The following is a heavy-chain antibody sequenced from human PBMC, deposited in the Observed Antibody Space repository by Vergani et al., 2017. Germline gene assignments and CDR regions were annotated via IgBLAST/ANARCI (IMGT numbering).Heavy chain of an antibody. V-gene: IGHV3-23*01. CDR2: ISGHDHRT. CDR1: GFRFREHG. D-gene: IGHD6-13*01. Sequence: EVQLLESGGGSVQPGESLRLSCVASGFRFREHGMNWVRQAPGKGLEWVSGISGHDHRTLYADSVKGRFIISRDNAKNSLYLQMNSLRAEDTAVYYCARGRRIAAAAFDYWGQGTLVTVSS. J-gene: IGHJ4*02. CDR3: ARGRRIAAAAFDY.